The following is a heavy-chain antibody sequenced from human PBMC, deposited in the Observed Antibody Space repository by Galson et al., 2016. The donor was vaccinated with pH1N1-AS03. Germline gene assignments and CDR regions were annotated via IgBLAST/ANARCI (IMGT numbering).Heavy chain of an antibody. CDR2: ISHGGST. CDR3: AKPHDYNAYVGVFDI. J-gene: IGHJ3*02. CDR1: GYSISSGYY. Sequence: SGYSISSGYYWGWIRQPPGKGLEWIATISHGGSTYYNPSLKSRVTLSIDTSKNQLSLKLNSVTAADTAVYYSAKPHDYNAYVGVFDIWGQGTMVTVSS. D-gene: IGHD5-24*01. V-gene: IGHV4-38-2*01.